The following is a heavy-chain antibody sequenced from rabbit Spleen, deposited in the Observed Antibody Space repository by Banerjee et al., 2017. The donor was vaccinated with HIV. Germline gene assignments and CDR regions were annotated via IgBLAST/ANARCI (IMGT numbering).Heavy chain of an antibody. V-gene: IGHV1S45*01. CDR3: ARDDSSVGGYSFHL. J-gene: IGHJ4*01. CDR1: GFSFSSSYW. D-gene: IGHD1-1*01. Sequence: QEQLVESGGDLVQPEGSLTLTCTASGFSFSSSYWICWVRQAPGKGLEWLGCIGTTSGTTFYASWAKGRFTISKTSSTTVTLQMTSLTAADTATYFCARDDSSVGGYSFHLWGPGTLVTVS. CDR2: IGTTSGTT.